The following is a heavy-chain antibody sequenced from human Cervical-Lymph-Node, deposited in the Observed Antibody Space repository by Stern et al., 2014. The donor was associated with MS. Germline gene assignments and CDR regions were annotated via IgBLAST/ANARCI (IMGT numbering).Heavy chain of an antibody. CDR1: GPTFRTRA. CDR2: ISHDGIRK. CDR3: ARDSPYYDRSGSLVTLLDV. D-gene: IGHD3-22*01. J-gene: IGHJ4*02. Sequence: QVQLVESGGGVAQPGRSLRLSCGASGPTFRTRAMHWVRQAPGMGLEWVAGISHDGIRKFYGDSVKGLFTISRDSSNNTLFLQMNNLRTEDTAVYYCARDSPYYDRSGSLVTLLDVWGQGTLVTVSS. V-gene: IGHV3-30*01.